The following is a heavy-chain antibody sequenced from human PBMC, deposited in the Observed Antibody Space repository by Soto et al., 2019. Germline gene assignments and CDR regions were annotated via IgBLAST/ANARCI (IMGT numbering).Heavy chain of an antibody. CDR1: GGSISSGGYY. CDR2: IYYSGST. V-gene: IGHV4-31*03. D-gene: IGHD3-10*02. Sequence: PSETLSLTCTVSGGSISSGGYYWSWIRQHPGKGLEWIGYIYYSGSTYYNPSLKSRVTISVDTSKNQFSLKLSSVTAADTAVYYCARDPTMLRYYYGMDVWGQGTTVT. J-gene: IGHJ6*02. CDR3: ARDPTMLRYYYGMDV.